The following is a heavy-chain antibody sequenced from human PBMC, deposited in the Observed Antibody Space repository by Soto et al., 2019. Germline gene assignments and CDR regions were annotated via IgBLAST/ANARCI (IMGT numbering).Heavy chain of an antibody. D-gene: IGHD6-19*01. CDR3: AKDEVGYDSPYSSGWNFDY. Sequence: GGSLRLSCAASGFTFSSYAMSWVRQAPGKGLERVSAISGSGGSTYYADSVKGRFTISRDNSKNTLYLQMNSLRAEDTTVYYCAKDEVGYDSPYSSGWNFDYWGQGTLVTVSS. J-gene: IGHJ4*02. V-gene: IGHV3-23*01. CDR2: ISGSGGST. CDR1: GFTFSSYA.